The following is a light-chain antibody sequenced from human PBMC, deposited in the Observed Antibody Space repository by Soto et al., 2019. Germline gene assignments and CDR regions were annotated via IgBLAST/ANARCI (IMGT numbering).Light chain of an antibody. V-gene: IGKV3-15*01. Sequence: EVVMTQSPATLSVSPGDSATLSCRASEGVGTNLAWYQQTPGQGPRLLIYATSTRATGIPARFSGSGSGTEFTLTISGLQSEDFAIYSCQQYNKGPPWTFGQGTKVEIK. CDR1: EGVGTN. J-gene: IGKJ1*01. CDR2: ATS. CDR3: QQYNKGPPWT.